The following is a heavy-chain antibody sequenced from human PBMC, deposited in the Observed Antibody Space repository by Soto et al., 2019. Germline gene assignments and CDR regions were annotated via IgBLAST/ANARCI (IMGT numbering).Heavy chain of an antibody. CDR2: FYYSGST. V-gene: IGHV4-39*01. J-gene: IGHJ6*02. CDR3: ARHVGDILTGYDYYYYGVDV. Sequence: PSETLSLTCTVSGGSISSSTYYWGWIRQPPGKGLEWIGSFYYSGSTYYRPSLKSRVTISVDTSKNQFSLKLSSVTAADTAVYYCARHVGDILTGYDYYYYGVDVWGQGTTVT. CDR1: GGSISSSTYY. D-gene: IGHD3-9*01.